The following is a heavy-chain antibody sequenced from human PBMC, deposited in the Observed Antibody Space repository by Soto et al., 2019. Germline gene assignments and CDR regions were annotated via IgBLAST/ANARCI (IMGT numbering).Heavy chain of an antibody. V-gene: IGHV4-31*02. Sequence: PRLLTWSVSGGSISSGGYYWSWIRQHPGKGLEWIGYIYYSGSTYYNPSLKSRVTISVDTSKNQFSLKLRSVTAADTAVYYCARAAVSYYSISPADFGYSGPGTPVTVS. CDR1: GGSISSGGYY. CDR2: IYYSGST. CDR3: ARAAVSYYSISPADFGY. J-gene: IGHJ4*02. D-gene: IGHD3-10*01.